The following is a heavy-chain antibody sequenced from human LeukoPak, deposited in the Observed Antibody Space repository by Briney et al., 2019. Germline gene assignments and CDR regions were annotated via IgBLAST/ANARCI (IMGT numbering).Heavy chain of an antibody. D-gene: IGHD3-3*01. Sequence: GGSLRLSCAASGFTFSSYAMSWVRQAPGKGLEWVAFIRYDGSNKYYADSVKGRFTISRDNSKNTLYLQMNSLRAEDTAVYYCAKPYYDFWSGYPDYWGQGTLVTVSS. V-gene: IGHV3-30*02. CDR3: AKPYYDFWSGYPDY. CDR1: GFTFSSYA. CDR2: IRYDGSNK. J-gene: IGHJ4*02.